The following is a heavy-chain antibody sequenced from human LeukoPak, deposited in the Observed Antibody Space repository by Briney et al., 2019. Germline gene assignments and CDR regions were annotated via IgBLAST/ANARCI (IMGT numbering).Heavy chain of an antibody. Sequence: GGSLRLSCAASGFTFSSYAMHWVRQAPGKGLEWVAVISYDGSNKYYADSVKGRFTISRDNSKNTLYLQMNSLRAEDTAVYYCAGSPYYDILTGYYNLNWFDPWGQGTLVTVSS. V-gene: IGHV3-30*04. CDR3: AGSPYYDILTGYYNLNWFDP. CDR1: GFTFSSYA. D-gene: IGHD3-9*01. CDR2: ISYDGSNK. J-gene: IGHJ5*02.